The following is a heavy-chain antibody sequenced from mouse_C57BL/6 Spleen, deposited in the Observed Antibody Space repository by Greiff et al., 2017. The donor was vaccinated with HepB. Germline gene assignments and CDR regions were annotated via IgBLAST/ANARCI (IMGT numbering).Heavy chain of an antibody. CDR2: ISSGGDYI. CDR1: GFTFSSYA. J-gene: IGHJ3*01. CDR3: TRDHDYSAWFAY. Sequence: EVKLVESGEGLVKPGGSLKLSCAASGFTFSSYAMSWVRQTPEKRLEWVAYISSGGDYIYYADTVKGRFTISRDNARNTQYLQMSSLKSEDTAMYYCTRDHDYSAWFAYWGQGTLVTVSA. D-gene: IGHD1-1*01. V-gene: IGHV5-9-1*02.